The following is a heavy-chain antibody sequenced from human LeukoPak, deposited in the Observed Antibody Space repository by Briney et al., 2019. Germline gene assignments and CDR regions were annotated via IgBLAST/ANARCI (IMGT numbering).Heavy chain of an antibody. CDR2: INWNGGST. CDR1: GFTFDDYG. J-gene: IGHJ5*02. V-gene: IGHV3-20*04. D-gene: IGHD3-10*01. CDR3: ARDPERYGSGSPNWFDP. Sequence: GGSLRLSCAASGFTFDDYGMSWVRQAPGEGLEWVSGINWNGGSTGYADSVKGRFTISRDNAKNSLYLQMNSLRAEDTAVYYCARDPERYGSGSPNWFDPWGQGTLVTVSS.